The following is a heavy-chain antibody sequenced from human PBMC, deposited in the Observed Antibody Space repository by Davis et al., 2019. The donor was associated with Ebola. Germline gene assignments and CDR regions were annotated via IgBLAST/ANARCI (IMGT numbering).Heavy chain of an antibody. V-gene: IGHV1-69*05. CDR3: ARRGYCSGGNCYFYYYYGMDV. D-gene: IGHD2-15*01. Sequence: SVKVSCKASGGTFSSYAISWVRQAPGQGLEWMGGIIPIFGTANYAQKLQGRVTMTTDTSTSTAYMELSSLRSEDTAVYYCARRGYCSGGNCYFYYYYGMDVWGQGTTVTVSS. J-gene: IGHJ6*02. CDR1: GGTFSSYA. CDR2: IIPIFGTA.